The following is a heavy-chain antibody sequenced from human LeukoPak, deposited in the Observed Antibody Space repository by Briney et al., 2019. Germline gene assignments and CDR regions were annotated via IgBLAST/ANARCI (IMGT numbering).Heavy chain of an antibody. CDR3: ASQGVIWFGEFYY. V-gene: IGHV4-39*01. J-gene: IGHJ4*02. CDR2: IYYSGST. D-gene: IGHD3-10*01. CDR1: GGSISGSSYY. Sequence: SETLSLTCTVSGGSISGSSYYWGWIRQPPGKGLEWIGSIYYSGSTYYNPSLKSRVTISVDTSKNQFSLKLSSVTAADTAVYYCASQGVIWFGEFYYWGQGTLVTVSS.